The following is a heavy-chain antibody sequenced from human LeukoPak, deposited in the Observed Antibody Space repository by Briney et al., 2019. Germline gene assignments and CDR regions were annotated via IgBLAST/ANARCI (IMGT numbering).Heavy chain of an antibody. CDR2: IKQDRSEK. V-gene: IGHV3-7*01. Sequence: GFLRLSCAASGFTFSNYWMSWVRQAPGKGLEWVANIKQDRSEKYYVDSVKGRFTISRDNAKNSLYLLLNSLRAEDTAVYYCAKGTGITIFGVVPYMDVWGQGTTVIVSS. J-gene: IGHJ6*03. CDR1: GFTFSNYW. D-gene: IGHD3-3*01. CDR3: AKGTGITIFGVVPYMDV.